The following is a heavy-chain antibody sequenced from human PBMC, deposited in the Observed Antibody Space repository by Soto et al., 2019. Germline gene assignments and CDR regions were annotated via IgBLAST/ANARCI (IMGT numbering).Heavy chain of an antibody. V-gene: IGHV3-30*18. CDR3: AKAPVDYVWGSYDY. CDR2: ISYDGSNK. D-gene: IGHD3-16*01. CDR1: GFTFSSYG. J-gene: IGHJ4*02. Sequence: PGGSLRLSCAASGFTFSSYGMHWVRQAPGKGLEWVAVISYDGSNKYYADSVKGRFTISRDNSKNTLYLQMNSLRAEDTAVYYCAKAPVDYVWGSYDYWGQGTLVTVSS.